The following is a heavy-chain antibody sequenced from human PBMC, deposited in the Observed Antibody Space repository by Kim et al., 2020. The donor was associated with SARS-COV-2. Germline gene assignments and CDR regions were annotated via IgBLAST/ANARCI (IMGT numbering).Heavy chain of an antibody. CDR1: GYTFTSYG. Sequence: ASVKVSCKASGYTFTSYGISWVRQAPGQGLEWMGWISAYNGNTNYAQKLQGRVTMTTDTSTSTAYSERRSLRSDDTAVYYCARDKGYYDSSGYYPSWGQGTLVTVSS. J-gene: IGHJ5*02. CDR2: ISAYNGNT. D-gene: IGHD3-22*01. CDR3: ARDKGYYDSSGYYPS. V-gene: IGHV1-18*01.